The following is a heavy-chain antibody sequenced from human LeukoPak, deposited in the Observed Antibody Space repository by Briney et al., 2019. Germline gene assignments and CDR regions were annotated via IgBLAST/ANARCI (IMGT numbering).Heavy chain of an antibody. Sequence: PSETLSLTCTVSGGSISSYYWSWIRQPPGKGLEWIGEINHSGSTNYNPSLKSRVTISVDTSKNQFSLKLSSVTAADTAVYYCARHRLAANYYYYYYMDVWGKGTTVTVSS. CDR1: GGSISSYY. CDR2: INHSGST. J-gene: IGHJ6*03. D-gene: IGHD1-26*01. CDR3: ARHRLAANYYYYYYMDV. V-gene: IGHV4-34*01.